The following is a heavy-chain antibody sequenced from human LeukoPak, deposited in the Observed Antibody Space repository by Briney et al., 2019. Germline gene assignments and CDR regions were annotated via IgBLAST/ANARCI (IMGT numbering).Heavy chain of an antibody. D-gene: IGHD2-21*02. CDR1: GGSFSGYY. Sequence: PSGTLSLTCAVYGGSFSGYYWSWIRQPPGKGLEWIGEINHSGSTNYNPSLKSRVTISVDTSKNQFSLKLSSVTAADTAVYYCASLYCGGDCYPDYWGQGTLVTVSS. V-gene: IGHV4-34*01. CDR2: INHSGST. J-gene: IGHJ4*02. CDR3: ASLYCGGDCYPDY.